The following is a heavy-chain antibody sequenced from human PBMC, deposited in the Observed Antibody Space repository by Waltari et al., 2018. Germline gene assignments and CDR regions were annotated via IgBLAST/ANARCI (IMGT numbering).Heavy chain of an antibody. V-gene: IGHV4-39*01. CDR3: ARIAFYYGSGSLNYFDY. Sequence: QLQLQESGPGLVKPSETLSLPCTFSGGSISSSSYYWGWIRPPPGKGLEWIGSIYYSGSTYYNPSLKSRVTISVDTSKNQFSLILSSVTAADTAVYYCARIAFYYGSGSLNYFDYWGQGTLVTVSS. D-gene: IGHD3-10*01. CDR2: IYYSGST. J-gene: IGHJ4*02. CDR1: GGSISSSSYY.